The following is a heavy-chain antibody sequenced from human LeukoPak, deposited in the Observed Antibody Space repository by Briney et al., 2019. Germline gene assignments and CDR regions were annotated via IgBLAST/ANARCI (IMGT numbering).Heavy chain of an antibody. D-gene: IGHD2-21*01. V-gene: IGHV4-61*08. CDR3: ARVGVIVAWNYYMDV. J-gene: IGHJ6*03. Sequence: SETLSLTCTVSGGSISSGDYYWSWIRQPPGKGLEGIGYIYYSGSTNYNPSLKSRVTISVDASKNQFSLKLSSVTATDTAVYYCARVGVIVAWNYYMDVWGKGTTVTVSS. CDR1: GGSISSGDYY. CDR2: IYYSGST.